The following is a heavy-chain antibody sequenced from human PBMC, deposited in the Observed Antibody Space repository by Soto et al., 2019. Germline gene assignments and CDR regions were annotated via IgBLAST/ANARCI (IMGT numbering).Heavy chain of an antibody. Sequence: EVQLMESGGGLVQPGGSLRLSCAASGFTVYTHFMSWIRQAPGKGLEWDSFIYTDRSTYYADSVKGRFIMSRDDSENTIDLQMNSLRAEDTAVYYCARDRPETTAYGMVVWGQGTKVIVSS. CDR2: IYTDRST. D-gene: IGHD1-7*01. CDR3: ARDRPETTAYGMVV. J-gene: IGHJ6*02. V-gene: IGHV3-66*01. CDR1: GFTVYTHF.